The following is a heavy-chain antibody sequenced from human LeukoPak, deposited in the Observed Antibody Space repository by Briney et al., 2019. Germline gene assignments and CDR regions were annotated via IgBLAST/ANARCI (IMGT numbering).Heavy chain of an antibody. CDR3: ASYGAARGYFDL. CDR1: GGSISSYY. J-gene: IGHJ2*01. V-gene: IGHV4-59*01. Sequence: PSETLSLACTVSGGSISSYYWSWIRQPPGKGLEWIGYIYYSGSTNYNPSLKSRVTISVDTSKNQFPLKLSSVTAADTAVYYCASYGAARGYFDLWGRGTLVTVSS. D-gene: IGHD3-10*01. CDR2: IYYSGST.